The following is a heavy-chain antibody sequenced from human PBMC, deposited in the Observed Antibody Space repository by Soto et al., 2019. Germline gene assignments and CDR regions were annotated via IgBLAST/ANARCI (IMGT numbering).Heavy chain of an antibody. J-gene: IGHJ6*02. V-gene: IGHV1-58*02. CDR3: AAVYDTPSAHYGMDV. Sequence: SVKVSCKASGFTFTSSAMQWVRQARGQRLEWIGWIVVGSGNTNYAQKFQERVTITRDMSTSTAYMELSSLRSEDTAVYYCAAVYDTPSAHYGMDVWGQGTKVTVSS. CDR2: IVVGSGNT. CDR1: GFTFTSSA. D-gene: IGHD3-9*01.